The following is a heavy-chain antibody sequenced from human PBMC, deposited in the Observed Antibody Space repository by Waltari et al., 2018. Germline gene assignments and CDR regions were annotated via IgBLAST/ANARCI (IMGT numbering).Heavy chain of an antibody. CDR3: AREVVPSSTIVVNWFDP. D-gene: IGHD2-2*01. J-gene: IGHJ5*02. V-gene: IGHV7-4-1*02. Sequence: QFRLVQSESTLKRPGASVRISCKASGYIFTSYAINWLRQAPGKGPELMGWITTNTGNPTYAQGFRGRFVFSLDTSVNTAYLEINSLKTEDTAIYYCAREVVPSSTIVVNWFDPWGQGTLVTVSS. CDR1: GYIFTSYA. CDR2: ITTNTGNP.